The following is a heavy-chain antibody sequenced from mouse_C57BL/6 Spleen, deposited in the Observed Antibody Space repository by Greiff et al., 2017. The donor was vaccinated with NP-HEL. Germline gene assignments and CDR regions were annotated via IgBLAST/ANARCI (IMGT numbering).Heavy chain of an antibody. Sequence: QVQLQQSGPELVKPGASVKISCKASGYAFSSSWMNWVKQRPGKGLEWIGRIYPGDGDTNYNGKFKGKATLTADKSSSTAYMQLSSLTSEDSAVYFCARYYYGSSYFAYWGQGTLVTVSA. D-gene: IGHD1-1*01. CDR2: IYPGDGDT. V-gene: IGHV1-82*01. CDR1: GYAFSSSW. J-gene: IGHJ3*01. CDR3: ARYYYGSSYFAY.